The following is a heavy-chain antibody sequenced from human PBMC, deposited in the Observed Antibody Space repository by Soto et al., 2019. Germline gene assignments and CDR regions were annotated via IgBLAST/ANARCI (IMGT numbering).Heavy chain of an antibody. CDR2: ISYDGSNK. CDR1: GFTFSSYA. Sequence: GGSLRLSCAASGFTFSSYAMHWVRQAPGKGLEWVAVISYDGSNKYYADSVKGRFTISRDNSKNTLYLQMNSLRAEDTAVYYCARDLSNPVTTPSYYFDYWGQGTLVTVSS. D-gene: IGHD4-17*01. J-gene: IGHJ4*02. CDR3: ARDLSNPVTTPSYYFDY. V-gene: IGHV3-30-3*01.